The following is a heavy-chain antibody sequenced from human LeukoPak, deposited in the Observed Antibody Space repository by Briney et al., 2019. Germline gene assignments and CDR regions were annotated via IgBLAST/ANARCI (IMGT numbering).Heavy chain of an antibody. CDR1: GFTFSNAW. V-gene: IGHV3-15*01. D-gene: IGHD3-22*01. CDR2: IKSKTDGGIT. Sequence: GGSLRLSCAASGFTFSNAWMSWVRQAPGKGLEWVGRIKSKTDGGITDYAAPVKGRFTISRDDSKNTLYLQMNSLKTEDTAVYYCTTADDSSGYYYAADPFDYWGQGTLVTVSS. J-gene: IGHJ4*02. CDR3: TTADDSSGYYYAADPFDY.